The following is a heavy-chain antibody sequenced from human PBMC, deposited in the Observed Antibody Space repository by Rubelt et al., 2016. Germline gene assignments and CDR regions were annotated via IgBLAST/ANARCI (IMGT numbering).Heavy chain of an antibody. J-gene: IGHJ2*01. Sequence: EVQLVESGGGLVQPGGSLRLSCAASGLTFSDYSMNWVRQAPGRGLEWISYISSSSSSIYYADSVKGRFTISRDNAKNSLYLQMNSLRAEDTAIYYCARLSPYWYFDLWGRGTPVTVSS. CDR1: GLTFSDYS. V-gene: IGHV3-48*04. CDR3: ARLSPYWYFDL. CDR2: ISSSSSSI.